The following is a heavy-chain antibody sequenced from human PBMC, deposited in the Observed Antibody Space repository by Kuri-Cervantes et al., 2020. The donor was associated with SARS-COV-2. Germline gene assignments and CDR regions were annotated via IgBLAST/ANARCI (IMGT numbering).Heavy chain of an antibody. V-gene: IGHV4-61*02. CDR3: ARRAKHWYFDL. CDR2: IYTSGST. CDR1: GGSISSGGYY. J-gene: IGHJ2*01. D-gene: IGHD4/OR15-4a*01. Sequence: SETLSLTCTVSGGSISSGGYYWSWIRQPPGKGLEWIGRIYTSGSTNYNPSLKSRVTISVDTSKNQFSLKLSSVTAADTAVYYCARRAKHWYFDLWGRGTLVTVSS.